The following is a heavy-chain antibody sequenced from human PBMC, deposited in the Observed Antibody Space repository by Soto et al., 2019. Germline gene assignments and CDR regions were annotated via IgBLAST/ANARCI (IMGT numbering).Heavy chain of an antibody. CDR3: AKDITIFRANYYGMDV. D-gene: IGHD3-3*01. CDR1: GFTFSYYG. CDR2: LSYDGSNK. J-gene: IGHJ6*02. Sequence: QVQLVESGGGVVQPGRSLRLSCAASGFTFSYYGMHWVRQAPGKGLEWVAVLSYDGSNKYYADSVKGRFTISRDNSKNXLYLQMNSLRPEDTAVYYCAKDITIFRANYYGMDVWGQGTTVTVSS. V-gene: IGHV3-30*18.